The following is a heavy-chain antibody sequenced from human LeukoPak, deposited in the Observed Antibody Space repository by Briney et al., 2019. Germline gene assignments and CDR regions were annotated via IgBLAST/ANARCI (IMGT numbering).Heavy chain of an antibody. D-gene: IGHD6-6*01. CDR3: AREYSSSSGRLYDY. CDR2: IAPNSGGT. J-gene: IGHJ4*02. CDR1: GYTFTGCH. Sequence: ASVKVSCKASGYTFTGCHMHWVRQAPGQGLEWMGWIAPNSGGTNYAQKFQGRVTMTRDTSISTAYMEVSRLRSDDTAVYYCAREYSSSSGRLYDYWGQGTLVTVSS. V-gene: IGHV1-2*02.